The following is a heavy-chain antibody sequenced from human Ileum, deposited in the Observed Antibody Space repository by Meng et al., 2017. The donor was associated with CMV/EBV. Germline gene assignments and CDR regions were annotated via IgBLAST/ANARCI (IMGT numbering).Heavy chain of an antibody. CDR2: ISSSSSYI. D-gene: IGHD3-9*01. CDR3: ARGYEILTGYYSYYYYGMDV. CDR1: GFTFSSYS. Sequence: GESLKISCAASGFTFSSYSMNWVRQAPGKGLEWVTSISSSSSYIYYADSVKGRFTISRDNAKISLYLQMTSLRAEDTAVYYCARGYEILTGYYSYYYYGMDVWGQGTTVTVSS. J-gene: IGHJ6*02. V-gene: IGHV3-21*01.